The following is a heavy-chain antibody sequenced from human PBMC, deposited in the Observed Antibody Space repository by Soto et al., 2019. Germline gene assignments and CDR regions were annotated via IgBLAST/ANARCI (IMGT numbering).Heavy chain of an antibody. D-gene: IGHD3-3*01. CDR1: GGSISSGDYY. V-gene: IGHV4-61*08. Sequence: SETLSLTCTVSGGSISSGDYYWSWIRQPPGKGLEWIGYIYYSGSTNYNPSLKSRVTISVDTSKNQFSLKLSSVTAADTAVYYCARVGLTIFGVVIIPVYMDVWGKGTTVTVSS. CDR2: IYYSGST. J-gene: IGHJ6*03. CDR3: ARVGLTIFGVVIIPVYMDV.